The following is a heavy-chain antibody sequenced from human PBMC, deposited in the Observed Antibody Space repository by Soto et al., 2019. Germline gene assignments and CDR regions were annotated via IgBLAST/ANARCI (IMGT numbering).Heavy chain of an antibody. D-gene: IGHD3-9*01. CDR1: GFRFNSYA. J-gene: IGHJ5*02. V-gene: IGHV3-23*01. Sequence: EVQLLESGGGFLHPGGSQRLSCVASGFRFNSYAMSWVRQTPDKGLEWVAAISGGGYKTDYAQSVQGRFTISRDNSKRTFFLQMNRLRAEDSDIYYCAKRRYFESSGGCANLWGQGTLVTVSS. CDR3: AKRRYFESSGGCANL. CDR2: ISGGGYKT.